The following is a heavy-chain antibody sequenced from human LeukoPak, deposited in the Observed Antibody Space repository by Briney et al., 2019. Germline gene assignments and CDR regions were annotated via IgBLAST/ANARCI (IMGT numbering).Heavy chain of an antibody. J-gene: IGHJ5*02. CDR2: ISYDGSNK. CDR1: GFTFSSYG. V-gene: IGHV3-30*03. D-gene: IGHD1/OR15-1a*01. Sequence: PGGSLRLSCAASGFTFSSYGMHGVRQAPGKGLDWVAVISYDGSNKYYADSVKGRFTISRDNAKNSLYLQMDSLRVEDTAVYYCATDFNKGFDPWGQGTLVTVSS. CDR3: ATDFNKGFDP.